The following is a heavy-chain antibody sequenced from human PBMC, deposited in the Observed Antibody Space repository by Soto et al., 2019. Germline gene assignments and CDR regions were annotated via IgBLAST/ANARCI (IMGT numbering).Heavy chain of an antibody. V-gene: IGHV4-61*01. D-gene: IGHD2-2*01. Sequence: PSETLSLTCTVSGGSVSSGSYYWSWIRQPPGKGLEWIGYIYYSGSTNYNPSLKSRVTISVDTSKNQFSLKLGSVTAADTAVYYCARGRYQLLPVDYWGQGTLVTVSS. CDR2: IYYSGST. CDR1: GGSVSSGSYY. CDR3: ARGRYQLLPVDY. J-gene: IGHJ4*02.